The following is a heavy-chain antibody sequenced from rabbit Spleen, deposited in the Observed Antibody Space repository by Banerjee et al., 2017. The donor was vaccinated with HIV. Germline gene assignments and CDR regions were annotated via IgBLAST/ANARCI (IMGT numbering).Heavy chain of an antibody. V-gene: IGHV1S7*01. J-gene: IGHJ4*01. Sequence: QLVESGGGLVTPGGSLTLTCKASGFSLFSYWMCWVRQAPGKGLEWIGIIYTGDGSTDYASWVNGRFTISSDNAQNTVDLQMNSLTAADTATYFCASNHPYASSSGDDFLFKLWGPGTLVTVS. CDR2: IYTGDGST. D-gene: IGHD1-1*01. CDR3: ASNHPYASSSGDDFLFKL. CDR1: GFSLFSYW.